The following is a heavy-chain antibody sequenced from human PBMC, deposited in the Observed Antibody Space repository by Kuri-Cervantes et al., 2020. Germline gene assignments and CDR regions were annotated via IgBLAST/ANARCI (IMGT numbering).Heavy chain of an antibody. CDR2: ISYDGSNK. V-gene: IGHV3-30*03. J-gene: IGHJ4*02. Sequence: GESLKISCAASGFTFSSYGMHWVRQAPGKGLEWVAVISYDGSNKYYADSVKGRFTISRDNSKNTLYLQMNSLKTEDTAIYYCTTGINLWFWGQGTLVTVSS. CDR3: TTGINLWF. CDR1: GFTFSSYG. D-gene: IGHD2-21*01.